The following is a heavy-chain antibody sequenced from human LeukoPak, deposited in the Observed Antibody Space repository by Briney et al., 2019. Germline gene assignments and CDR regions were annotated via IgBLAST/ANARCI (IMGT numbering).Heavy chain of an antibody. CDR1: GFTFSSYA. V-gene: IGHV3-23*01. J-gene: IGHJ4*02. D-gene: IGHD6-19*01. CDR3: ANGYSSGWYGFGY. CDR2: ISGSGGST. Sequence: EGSLRLSCAASGFTFSSYAMSWVRQAPGKGLEWVSAISGSGGSTYYADSVKGRLTISRDNSKNTLYLQMNSLRVEDTAVYYCANGYSSGWYGFGYWGQGTLVIVSS.